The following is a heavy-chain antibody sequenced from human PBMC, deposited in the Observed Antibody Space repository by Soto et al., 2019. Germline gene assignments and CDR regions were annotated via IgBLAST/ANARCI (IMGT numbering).Heavy chain of an antibody. CDR2: ISYDGSNK. V-gene: IGHV3-30-3*01. CDR1: GFTFSSYA. CDR3: ARGIVVVTAPQYFQH. D-gene: IGHD2-21*02. J-gene: IGHJ1*01. Sequence: QVQLVESGGGVVQPGRSLRLSCAASGFTFSSYAMHWVRQAPGKGLEWVAVISYDGSNKYYADSVKGRFTISRDNSKNTLYLQMNRLRAEDTAVYYCARGIVVVTAPQYFQHWGQGTLVTVSS.